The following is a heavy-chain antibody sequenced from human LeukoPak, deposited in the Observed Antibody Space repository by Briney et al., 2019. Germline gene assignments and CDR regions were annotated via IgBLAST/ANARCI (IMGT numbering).Heavy chain of an antibody. Sequence: GASVKVSCKASGYTFTSYDINWVRQATGQGLEWMGWMNPNSGNTGYAQKFQGKVTMTRNTSISTAYMELSSLRSEDTAVYYCASGRLGGYSSGWYLGDYWGQGTLVTVSS. CDR1: GYTFTSYD. J-gene: IGHJ4*02. CDR2: MNPNSGNT. CDR3: ASGRLGGYSSGWYLGDY. D-gene: IGHD6-19*01. V-gene: IGHV1-8*01.